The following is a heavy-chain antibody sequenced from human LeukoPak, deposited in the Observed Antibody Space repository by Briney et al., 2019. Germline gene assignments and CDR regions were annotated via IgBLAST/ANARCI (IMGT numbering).Heavy chain of an antibody. Sequence: SETLSLTCTVSGVSISSYYWSWIRQPPGKGLEWIGYIYYSGSTNYNPSLKSRVTISVDTSKNQFSLKLSSVTAADTAVYYCARSYDSSGYYLATGWFDPWGQGTLVTVSS. J-gene: IGHJ5*02. V-gene: IGHV4-59*01. CDR1: GVSISSYY. D-gene: IGHD3-22*01. CDR3: ARSYDSSGYYLATGWFDP. CDR2: IYYSGST.